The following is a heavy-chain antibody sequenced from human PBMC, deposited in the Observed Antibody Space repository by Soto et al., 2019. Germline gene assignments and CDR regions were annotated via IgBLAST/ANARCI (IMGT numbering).Heavy chain of an antibody. CDR2: QTYDGSNK. V-gene: IGHV3-30-3*01. CDR1: GFMFSSYA. Sequence: QVQLVESGGGVVQPGRSLRLSCAASGFMFSSYAMHWVRQAPGKGLEWVAVQTYDGSNKYYADSVKGRFTISRDNSKNKLYLQMNSLRAEDTAVYYRARAGGLLVDYWGQGTLVTVSS. CDR3: ARAGGLLVDY. D-gene: IGHD1-26*01. J-gene: IGHJ4*02.